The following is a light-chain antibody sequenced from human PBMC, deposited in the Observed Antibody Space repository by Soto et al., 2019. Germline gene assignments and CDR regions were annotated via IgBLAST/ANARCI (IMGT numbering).Light chain of an antibody. CDR3: MQALQTPLYT. V-gene: IGKV2-28*01. CDR1: QSLLHSNGYNY. CDR2: LGS. J-gene: IGKJ2*01. Sequence: DLVMTQSPLSLPVTPGEPASISCRSSQSLLHSNGYNYLDWYLQKPGQSPQLLIYLGSNRASGVPDRFSGSGSGTDFTLKISRVEAEDVGVYHCMQALQTPLYTFGQGTKLEIK.